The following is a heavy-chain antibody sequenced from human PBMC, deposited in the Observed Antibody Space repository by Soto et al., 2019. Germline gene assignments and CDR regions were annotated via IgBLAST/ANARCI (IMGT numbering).Heavy chain of an antibody. J-gene: IGHJ6*02. CDR3: AREYYYGSAGYYYGMDV. Sequence: PSETLSLTCAVSGYSISSGYYWGWIRQPPGKGLEWIGSIYHSGSTYYNPSLKSRVTISVDTSKNQFSLKLSSVTAADTAVYYCAREYYYGSAGYYYGMDVWGQGTTVTVSS. D-gene: IGHD3-10*01. CDR1: GYSISSGYY. CDR2: IYHSGST. V-gene: IGHV4-38-2*02.